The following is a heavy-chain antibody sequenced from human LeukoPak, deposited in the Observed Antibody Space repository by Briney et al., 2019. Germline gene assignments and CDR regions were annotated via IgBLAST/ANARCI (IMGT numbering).Heavy chain of an antibody. CDR3: ASYMTMVSFQH. CDR1: GGSISSSSYY. D-gene: IGHD4/OR15-4a*01. V-gene: IGHV4-39*01. CDR2: IYYSGST. Sequence: SETLSLTCTVSGGSISSSSYYWGWIRQPPGKGLEWIGSIYYSGSTYYNPSLKSRVTISVDTSKNQFSLKLSSVTAADTAVYYCASYMTMVSFQHWGQGTLVTVSS. J-gene: IGHJ1*01.